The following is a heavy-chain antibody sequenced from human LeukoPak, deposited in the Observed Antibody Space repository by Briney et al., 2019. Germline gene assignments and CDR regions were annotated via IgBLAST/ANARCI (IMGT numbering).Heavy chain of an antibody. Sequence: ASVKVSCKVSGYTLTELSMHWVRQAPGKGLEWMGGFDPEDGETIYAQKFQGRVTMTEDTSTDTAYMELSSLRSEDTAVYYCAADFSYSSSLAPFDPWGQGTLVTVSS. CDR2: FDPEDGET. D-gene: IGHD6-13*01. J-gene: IGHJ5*02. CDR1: GYTLTELS. V-gene: IGHV1-24*01. CDR3: AADFSYSSSLAPFDP.